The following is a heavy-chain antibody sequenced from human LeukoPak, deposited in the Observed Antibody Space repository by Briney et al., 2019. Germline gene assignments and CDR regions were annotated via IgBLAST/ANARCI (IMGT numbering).Heavy chain of an antibody. CDR3: ARGPAAVHP. J-gene: IGHJ5*02. CDR2: MLHTGRT. D-gene: IGHD6-13*01. Sequence: SETLSLTCAVSGYSLTNHYWIWIRQPPGKGLEGIGGMLHTGRTNYNPSFKSRVNIPIDTSKHPFFQRLTSVTPADTAVYYCARGPAAVHPWGQGTLVTVSS. CDR1: GYSLTNHY. V-gene: IGHV4-34*12.